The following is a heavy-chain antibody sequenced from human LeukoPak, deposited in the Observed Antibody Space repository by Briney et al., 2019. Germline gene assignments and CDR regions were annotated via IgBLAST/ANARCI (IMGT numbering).Heavy chain of an antibody. CDR2: IKEDGSEK. Sequence: GGSLRVSCVVSGFTFNSHWMSWVRQAPGKGLEWVANIKEDGSEKYYVDSVKGRFTISRDNAKNSLYLQMSNLRAEDTAVYFCARGGGLDVWGQGATVTVSS. V-gene: IGHV3-7*03. J-gene: IGHJ6*02. CDR1: GFTFNSHW. D-gene: IGHD3-16*01. CDR3: ARGGGLDV.